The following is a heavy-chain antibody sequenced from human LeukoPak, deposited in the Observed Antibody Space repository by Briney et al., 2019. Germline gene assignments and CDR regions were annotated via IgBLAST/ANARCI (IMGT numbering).Heavy chain of an antibody. V-gene: IGHV3-21*01. CDR3: ASQLMVADY. CDR2: ISSSSSYI. D-gene: IGHD2-8*01. J-gene: IGHJ4*02. Sequence: GGSLRLSCAASGFTFSSYSMNWVRQAPGKGLEWVSSISSSSSYIYYADSVKGRFTISRDNTKNSLYLQMNSLRAEDTAVYYCASQLMVADYWGQGTLVTVSS. CDR1: GFTFSSYS.